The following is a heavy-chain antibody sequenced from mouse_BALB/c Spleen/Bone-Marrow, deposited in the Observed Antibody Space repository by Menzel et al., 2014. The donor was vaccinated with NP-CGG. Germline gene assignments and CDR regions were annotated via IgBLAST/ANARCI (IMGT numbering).Heavy chain of an antibody. D-gene: IGHD2-3*01. CDR3: ARDGYYVFYAMDY. V-gene: IGHV5-6-3*01. J-gene: IGHJ4*01. CDR2: INSNGGST. Sequence: EVKLMESGGGLVQPGGSLKLSCAASGFTFSSYGMSWVRQPPDKRLELVATINSNGGSTYYPDSVKGRFTISRDNAKNTLYLQMSSLKSEDTAMYYCARDGYYVFYAMDYWGQGTSVTVSS. CDR1: GFTFSSYG.